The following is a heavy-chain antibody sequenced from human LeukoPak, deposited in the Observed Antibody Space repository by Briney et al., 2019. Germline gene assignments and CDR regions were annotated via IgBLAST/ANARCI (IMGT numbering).Heavy chain of an antibody. D-gene: IGHD1-1*01. CDR2: ISASGDVT. CDR1: GFSFSAYP. CDR3: AKSLFTSATGTGRAFHI. J-gene: IGHJ3*02. Sequence: QTGGSLRLSCAASGFSFSAYPMGWVRQAPGKGLQWLSGISASGDVTFHADRVKGRFAISRDNSKNTLYLQMTSLRAGDTAEYYCAKSLFTSATGTGRAFHIWGQGTMVTVSS. V-gene: IGHV3-23*01.